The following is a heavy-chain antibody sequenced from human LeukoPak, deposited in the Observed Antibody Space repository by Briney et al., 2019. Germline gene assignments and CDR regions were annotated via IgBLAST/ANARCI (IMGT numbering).Heavy chain of an antibody. D-gene: IGHD1-1*01. CDR3: ARGGVGTGTTYSDY. CDR1: GVSIRSSNSY. J-gene: IGHJ4*02. Sequence: SETLSLTCTVSGVSIRSSNSYWGWIRQPPGKGLEWIGSIYYSGNTYYNASLKSQVSISIDTSKNQFSLKLTSVTAADTAVYYCARGGVGTGTTYSDYWGQGTLVTVSS. V-gene: IGHV4-39*01. CDR2: IYYSGNT.